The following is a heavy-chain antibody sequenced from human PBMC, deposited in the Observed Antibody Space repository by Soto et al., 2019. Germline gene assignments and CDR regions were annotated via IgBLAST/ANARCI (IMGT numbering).Heavy chain of an antibody. CDR3: ARDGDGRMTTNPYYYNGMDV. Sequence: PSETLSLTCTVSGGSMSSYYWSWIRQPPGKGLEWIGYIYYGGNTNYNPSLKSRVTISLDTSKNQFSLKLSSVTAADTAVYYCARDGDGRMTTNPYYYNGMDVWGPGTTVTISS. D-gene: IGHD4-4*01. J-gene: IGHJ6*02. CDR2: IYYGGNT. V-gene: IGHV4-59*01. CDR1: GGSMSSYY.